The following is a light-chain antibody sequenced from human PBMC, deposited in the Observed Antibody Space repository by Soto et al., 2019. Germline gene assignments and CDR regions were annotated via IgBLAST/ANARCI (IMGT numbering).Light chain of an antibody. Sequence: IVLTQSPGTLSLSPGERATLSWRASQTFSNSFLSWFQQITGQAPRLVIYGASNRATGIPARFSGSGSGTDFNLTISSLEPEDFAVYYCQQRSNWPRTFGQGTKVDIK. V-gene: IGKV3-11*01. CDR2: GAS. CDR3: QQRSNWPRT. J-gene: IGKJ1*01. CDR1: QTFSNSF.